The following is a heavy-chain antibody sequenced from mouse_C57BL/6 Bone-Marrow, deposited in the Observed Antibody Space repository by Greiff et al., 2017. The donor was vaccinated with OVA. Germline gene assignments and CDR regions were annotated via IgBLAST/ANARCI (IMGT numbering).Heavy chain of an antibody. V-gene: IGHV5-9-1*02. CDR1: GFTFSSYA. Sequence: EVQVVESGEGLVKPGGSLKLSCAASGFTFSSYAMSWVRQTPEKRLEWVAYISSGGDYIYYADTVKGRFTISRDNARNTLYLQMSSLKSEDTAMYYCTREWDYYGSSYAMDYWGQGTSVTVSS. J-gene: IGHJ4*01. D-gene: IGHD1-1*01. CDR2: ISSGGDYI. CDR3: TREWDYYGSSYAMDY.